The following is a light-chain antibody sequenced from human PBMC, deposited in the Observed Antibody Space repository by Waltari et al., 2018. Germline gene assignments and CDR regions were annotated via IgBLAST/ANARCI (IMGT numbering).Light chain of an antibody. V-gene: IGKV1-39*01. Sequence: DIQMSQSPSSLSASVGDRVTITCRASQGIISYLNWYQQKPCKAPKLLIYYANSLASGVPSRFSGSGSGTEFTLTISSLEPEDFAVYYCQQRSNWPLTFGGGTKVEIK. CDR2: YAN. J-gene: IGKJ4*01. CDR3: QQRSNWPLT. CDR1: QGIISY.